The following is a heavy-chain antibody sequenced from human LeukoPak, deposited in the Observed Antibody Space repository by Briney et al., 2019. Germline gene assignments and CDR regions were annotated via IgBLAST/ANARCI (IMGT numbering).Heavy chain of an antibody. J-gene: IGHJ4*02. CDR3: AKAGTGYDC. V-gene: IGHV3-74*01. CDR2: ISTDGITT. Sequence: GGTLSLTCTATGLTFSRYWMDWVRQAPGEGLVWVSRISTDGITTSYADSVKGRFTISRDNAKNTLYLQMNSLRADDTAAYYCAKAGTGYDCWGQGTLVTVSS. D-gene: IGHD5-12*01. CDR1: GLTFSRYW.